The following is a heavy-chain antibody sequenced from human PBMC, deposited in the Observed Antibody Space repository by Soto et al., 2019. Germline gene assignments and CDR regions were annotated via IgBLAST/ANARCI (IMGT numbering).Heavy chain of an antibody. CDR3: ATGGYSYGYHYYGMDV. Sequence: GESLKISCKASGYSFSSYWIGWVRQMPGKGLEWMGIIYPGDSDTRYSPSFQGQVTISADKSISTAYLQWSSLKASDTAMYYCATGGYSYGYHYYGMDVWGQGTTVTASS. J-gene: IGHJ6*02. D-gene: IGHD5-18*01. V-gene: IGHV5-51*01. CDR2: IYPGDSDT. CDR1: GYSFSSYW.